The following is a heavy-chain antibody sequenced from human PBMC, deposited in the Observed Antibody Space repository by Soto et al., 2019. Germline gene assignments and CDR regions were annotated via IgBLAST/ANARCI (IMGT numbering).Heavy chain of an antibody. J-gene: IGHJ6*02. CDR3: ASCAEDIVLVPDVNYYSYYGMDV. Sequence: QVQLVQSGAEVKKPGSSVKVSCKASGGTFSSYAISWVRQAPGQGLEWMGGIIPIFGTANYAQKFQGRVTITADESTSTAYMDLSSLRSEDTAVYYCASCAEDIVLVPDVNYYSYYGMDVWGQGTTVTVSS. CDR1: GGTFSSYA. V-gene: IGHV1-69*12. CDR2: IIPIFGTA. D-gene: IGHD2-2*01.